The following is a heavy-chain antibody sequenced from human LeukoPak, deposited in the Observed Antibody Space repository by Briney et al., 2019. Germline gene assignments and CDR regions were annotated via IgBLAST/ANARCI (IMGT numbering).Heavy chain of an antibody. D-gene: IGHD6-19*01. CDR3: ARDRYSSGWYAGNGMDV. J-gene: IGHJ6*02. CDR2: INSSSSYI. CDR1: GFPFSRYS. V-gene: IGHV3-21*01. Sequence: GGSLRLSCAASGFPFSRYSVNWVPQAPGKGLEWGSSINSSSSYIYYAASVKGRFTISRDNAKNSLYLQMNSLRAEDTAVYYCARDRYSSGWYAGNGMDVWGQGTTVTVSS.